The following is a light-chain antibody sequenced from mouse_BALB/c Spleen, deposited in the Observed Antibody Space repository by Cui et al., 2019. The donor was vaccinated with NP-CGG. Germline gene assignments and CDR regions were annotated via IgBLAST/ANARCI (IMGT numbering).Light chain of an antibody. V-gene: IGKV4-51*01. J-gene: IGKJ4*01. CDR1: SNVSSSY. CDR2: GTS. CDR3: QQWSGFPFT. Sequence: ENVLTQSPAIMAASLGEKVTMTCSASSNVSSSYFHWYQQKSGTYPKLWIYGTSNLASGVPARFSGSGAGISYSLTISSMEAENDATYYCQQWSGFPFTFGSGTKLEIK.